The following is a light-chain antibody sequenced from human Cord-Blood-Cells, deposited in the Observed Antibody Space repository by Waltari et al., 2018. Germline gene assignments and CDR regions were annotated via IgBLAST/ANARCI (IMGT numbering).Light chain of an antibody. J-gene: IGKJ4*01. CDR1: QGISSY. CDR2: AAS. V-gene: IGKV1-8*01. Sequence: AIRMTQSPSSLSASTGDRVTITCRASQGISSYLAWYQQKPGKAPKLLIYAASTLQSGVPSRVSGSGSGTDFTLTISCLQSEDFATYYCQQYYSYLLTFGGGTKVEIK. CDR3: QQYYSYLLT.